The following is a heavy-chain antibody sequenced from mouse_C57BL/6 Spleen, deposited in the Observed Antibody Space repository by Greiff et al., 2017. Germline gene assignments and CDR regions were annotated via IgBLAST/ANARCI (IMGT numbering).Heavy chain of an antibody. CDR2: IDPSDSYT. CDR3: ERGGCGYDGAGDY. V-gene: IGHV1-50*01. D-gene: IGHD2-2*01. J-gene: IGHJ4*01. Sequence: QVQLQQPGAELVKPGASVKLSCTASGFTFTSYWMQWVQQRPGQGLEWIGEIDPSDSYTNYNQKFKGKATMTVDPSSSTAYMQLSSLTSEHPAVYCCERGGCGYDGAGDYWGQGTSVTVAS. CDR1: GFTFTSYW.